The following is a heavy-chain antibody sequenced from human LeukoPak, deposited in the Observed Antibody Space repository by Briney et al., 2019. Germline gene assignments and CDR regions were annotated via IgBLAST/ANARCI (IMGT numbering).Heavy chain of an antibody. Sequence: GGSLRLSCAASGFTFSSYSMNWVRQAPGEGLEYISYIDGTSSIIYYADSVKGRFTISRDNAKNPLYLQMNSLRDEDTAVYYCVRDLNWNLDFWGQGTLVTVSS. CDR2: IDGTSSII. J-gene: IGHJ4*02. CDR1: GFTFSSYS. V-gene: IGHV3-48*02. D-gene: IGHD1-1*01. CDR3: VRDLNWNLDF.